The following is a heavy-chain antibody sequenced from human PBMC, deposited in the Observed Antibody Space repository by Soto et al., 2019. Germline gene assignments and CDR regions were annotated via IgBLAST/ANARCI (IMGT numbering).Heavy chain of an antibody. V-gene: IGHV4-4*02. Sequence: SETLSLTCAVSSGSISSSNWWSWVRQPPGKGLEWVGEIYHSGSTNYNPSLKSRVTISVDKSKNQFSLKLSSVTAADTAVYYCARGGGGGDYYMDVWGKGTTVTVSS. J-gene: IGHJ6*03. CDR1: SGSISSSNW. CDR2: IYHSGST. CDR3: ARGGGGGDYYMDV. D-gene: IGHD2-15*01.